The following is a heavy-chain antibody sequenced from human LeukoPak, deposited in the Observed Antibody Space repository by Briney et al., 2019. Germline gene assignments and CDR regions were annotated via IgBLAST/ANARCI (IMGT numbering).Heavy chain of an antibody. J-gene: IGHJ4*02. Sequence: GGSLRLSCAASGFTFSSYWMSWVRQAPGKGLEWVANIKQDGSEKYYVDSVKGRFTISRDNAKNSLYLQMNSLRAEDTAVYYCARATTVTTSLSGYFDYWGQGTLVTVSS. V-gene: IGHV3-7*04. CDR2: IKQDGSEK. CDR1: GFTFSSYW. D-gene: IGHD4-17*01. CDR3: ARATTVTTSLSGYFDY.